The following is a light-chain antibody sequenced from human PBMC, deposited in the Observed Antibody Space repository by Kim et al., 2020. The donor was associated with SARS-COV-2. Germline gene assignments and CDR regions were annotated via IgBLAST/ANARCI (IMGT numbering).Light chain of an antibody. J-gene: IGLJ3*02. CDR2: RNN. V-gene: IGLV10-54*04. CDR3: SAWDSSLSAWV. Sequence: LTQPPSVSKDLRQTATLTCTGNSKNVGNRGAVWLQQHQGHPPKVLSYRNNNRPSGISERFSASRSGNTASLTISGLQPEDEADYYCSAWDSSLSAWVFGGGTQLTVL. CDR1: SKNVGNRG.